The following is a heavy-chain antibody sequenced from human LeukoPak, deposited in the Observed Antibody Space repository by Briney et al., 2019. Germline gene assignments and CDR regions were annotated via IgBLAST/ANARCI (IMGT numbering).Heavy chain of an antibody. J-gene: IGHJ3*01. CDR2: IIPIFGTA. CDR3: ARGDVVVVPPAYNAFHL. V-gene: IGHV1-69*05. CDR1: GGTFSSYA. Sequence: SVKVSCKASGGTFSSYAISWVRQAPGQGLEWMGGIIPIFGTANYAQKFQGRVTITTDESTSTTYMELFSLRSEDTAVYYCARGDVVVVPPAYNAFHLWGQGTLVTVSS. D-gene: IGHD2-2*01.